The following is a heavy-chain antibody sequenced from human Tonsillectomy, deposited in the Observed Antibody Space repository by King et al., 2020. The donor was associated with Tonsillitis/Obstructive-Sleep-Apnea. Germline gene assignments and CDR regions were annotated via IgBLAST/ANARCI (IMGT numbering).Heavy chain of an antibody. CDR1: RFTFSSYA. D-gene: IGHD2-15*01. J-gene: IGHJ4*02. CDR3: ARDLSYCSGISCFSGGFDY. V-gene: IGHV3-30*04. Sequence: VQLVESGGGVVQPGRSLRLSCAASRFTFSSYAMHWVRPAPGKGLEWVAVISYDGSNKYYADSVKGRFTISRDNSKNTLYLQMNSLRAEDTSVYYCARDLSYCSGISCFSGGFDYWGQGTLVTVSS. CDR2: ISYDGSNK.